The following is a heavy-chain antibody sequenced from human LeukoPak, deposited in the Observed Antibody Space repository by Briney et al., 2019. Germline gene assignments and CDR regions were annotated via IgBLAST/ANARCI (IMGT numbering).Heavy chain of an antibody. CDR3: AKVEQYYDSSGAYDY. D-gene: IGHD3-22*01. J-gene: IGHJ4*02. Sequence: GGSLRLSCAASGFTFDDYAMPWVRQAPGKGLEWVSGISWNSGSIGYADSVKGRFTISRDNAKNSLYLQMNSLRAEDTALYYCAKVEQYYDSSGAYDYWGQGTLVTVSS. V-gene: IGHV3-9*01. CDR1: GFTFDDYA. CDR2: ISWNSGSI.